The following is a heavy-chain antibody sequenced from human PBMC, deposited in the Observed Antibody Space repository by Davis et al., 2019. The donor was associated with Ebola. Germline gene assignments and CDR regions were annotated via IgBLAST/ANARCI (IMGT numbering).Heavy chain of an antibody. D-gene: IGHD2-2*01. CDR3: ARGDIVVVPAALDYGMDV. V-gene: IGHV1-2*02. J-gene: IGHJ6*02. CDR2: INPNSGGT. Sequence: ASVKVSCKASGYTFTGYYMHWVRQAPGQGLEWMGWINPNSGGTNYAQKFQGRVTMTRDTSISTAYMELSRLRSDDTAVYYCARGDIVVVPAALDYGMDVWGQGTTVTVSS. CDR1: GYTFTGYY.